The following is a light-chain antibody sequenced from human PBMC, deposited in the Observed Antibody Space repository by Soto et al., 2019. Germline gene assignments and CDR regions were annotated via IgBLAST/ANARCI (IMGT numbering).Light chain of an antibody. J-gene: IGKJ4*01. CDR3: QQYDNVPLT. CDR1: QDITND. CDR2: EAS. V-gene: IGKV1-33*01. Sequence: DIQMTQSPSSLSASVGDRVTITCQASQDITNDLNWYQQKPRKAPKVLIYEASNLETGVPSRFIRSGSGTDFTFTISSLQPEDIPTYFCQQYDNVPLTFGGGTKVEIK.